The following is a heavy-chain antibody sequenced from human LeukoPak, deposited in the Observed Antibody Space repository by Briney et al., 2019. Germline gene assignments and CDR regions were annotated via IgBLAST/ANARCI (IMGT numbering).Heavy chain of an antibody. Sequence: PGGSLRLSCGASGFTFSSYAMSSARQAPGEGLEWVSVISGSGGGTYYADSVKGRFTISRDNSKSTLYLQMNSLRAEDTAVYYCAKARATYLYDTSGFSALDYWGQGTLVTVSS. CDR3: AKARATYLYDTSGFSALDY. J-gene: IGHJ4*02. CDR2: ISGSGGGT. D-gene: IGHD3-22*01. CDR1: GFTFSSYA. V-gene: IGHV3-23*01.